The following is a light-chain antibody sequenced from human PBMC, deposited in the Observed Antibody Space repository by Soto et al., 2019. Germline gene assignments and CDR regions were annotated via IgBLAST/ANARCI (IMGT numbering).Light chain of an antibody. J-gene: IGKJ4*01. CDR2: WAS. CDR1: QSVLSSSNSKNY. Sequence: DIVMTQSPDSLALSLGERATISCKSSQSVLSSSNSKNYLAWYQQKPGQPPNLLIYWASFRESGVPDRFSGRGSGTDFTLTISSLQAEDVAVYYCQQYYSTPLTFGGGTKVEIK. V-gene: IGKV4-1*01. CDR3: QQYYSTPLT.